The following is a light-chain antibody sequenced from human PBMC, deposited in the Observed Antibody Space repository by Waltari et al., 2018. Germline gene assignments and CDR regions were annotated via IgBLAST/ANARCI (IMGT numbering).Light chain of an antibody. CDR1: QSVFNY. V-gene: IGKV3-11*01. J-gene: IGKJ4*01. Sequence: VLTQSPATLSLSAGERATISCRASQSVFNYLAWSQQKRGQAPRLLIYDTSKRATGIPARFSGSGSGTDFTLTISNLEADDFALYYCQQGSILPLTFGGGTKVEIK. CDR3: QQGSILPLT. CDR2: DTS.